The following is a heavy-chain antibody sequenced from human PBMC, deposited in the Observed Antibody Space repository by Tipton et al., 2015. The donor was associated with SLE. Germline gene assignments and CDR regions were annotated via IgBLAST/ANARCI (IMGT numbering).Heavy chain of an antibody. Sequence: TLSLTCTVSGVSISSRTYYWGWIRQPPGKGLEWIGSMYYSGNTYYNPSLKTRVTISVDTSKNQFSLKLSSVTAADTAVYYCARMPIYCGAGSCYHYWGQGTLLTVSS. CDR1: GVSISSRTYY. CDR3: ARMPIYCGAGSCYHY. J-gene: IGHJ4*02. D-gene: IGHD2-15*01. CDR2: MYYSGNT. V-gene: IGHV4-39*01.